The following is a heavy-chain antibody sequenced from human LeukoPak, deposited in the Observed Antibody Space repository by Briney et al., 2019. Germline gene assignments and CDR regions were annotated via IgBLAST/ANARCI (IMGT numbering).Heavy chain of an antibody. Sequence: GASVKVSCKASGYTFTGYYMHWVRQAPGQGLEWMGCINPNSGRTNYAQKFQGRVTMTRDTSISTAYMKLSRLRSADTAVYYCARAGALLWFGELLLGYWFDPWGQGTLVTVSS. CDR2: INPNSGRT. V-gene: IGHV1-2*02. J-gene: IGHJ5*02. CDR1: GYTFTGYY. D-gene: IGHD3-10*01. CDR3: ARAGALLWFGELLLGYWFDP.